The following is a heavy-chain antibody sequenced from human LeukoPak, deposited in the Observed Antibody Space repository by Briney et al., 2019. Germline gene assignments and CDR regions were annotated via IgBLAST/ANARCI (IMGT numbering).Heavy chain of an antibody. D-gene: IGHD3-3*01. CDR1: GFTFSSYA. CDR2: INTDGSST. J-gene: IGHJ4*02. CDR3: ARDEYDFWSGYYSTLDY. V-gene: IGHV3-74*01. Sequence: GGSLRLSCAASGFTFSSYAMHWVRQAPGKGLVWVSRINTDGSSTSYADSVKGRFTISRDNAKNTLYLQMNSLRAEDTAVYYCARDEYDFWSGYYSTLDYWGQGTLVTVSS.